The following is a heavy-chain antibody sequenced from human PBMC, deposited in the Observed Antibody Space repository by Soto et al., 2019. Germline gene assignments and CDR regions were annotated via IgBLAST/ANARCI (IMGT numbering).Heavy chain of an antibody. J-gene: IGHJ4*02. CDR2: ISYDGSNK. V-gene: IGHV3-30*18. Sequence: GGSLRLSCAASGFTFSSYGMHWVRQAPGKGLEWVAVISYDGSNKYYADSVKGRFTISRDNSKDTLYLQMNSLRAEDTAVYYCAKVSLYDILTGYLDYWGQGTLVTVSS. D-gene: IGHD3-9*01. CDR1: GFTFSSYG. CDR3: AKVSLYDILTGYLDY.